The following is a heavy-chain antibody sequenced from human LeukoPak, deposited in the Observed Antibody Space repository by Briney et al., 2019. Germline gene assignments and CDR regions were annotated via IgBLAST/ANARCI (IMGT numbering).Heavy chain of an antibody. CDR3: ARESRNKLVDAFDI. V-gene: IGHV1-2*02. CDR1: GYTFTGYY. D-gene: IGHD1/OR15-1a*01. J-gene: IGHJ3*02. Sequence: ASVKVSCKASGYTFTGYYMHWVRQAPGQGLEWMGWINPNSGGTNYAQKFQGRVTMTRDTSISTACMELSRLRSDDTAVYYCARESRNKLVDAFDIWGQGTMVTVSS. CDR2: INPNSGGT.